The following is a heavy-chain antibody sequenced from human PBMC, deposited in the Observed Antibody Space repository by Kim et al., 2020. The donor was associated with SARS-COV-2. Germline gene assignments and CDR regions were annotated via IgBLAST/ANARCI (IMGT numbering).Heavy chain of an antibody. J-gene: IGHJ4*02. D-gene: IGHD6-13*01. Sequence: ERKYPGRVTITEEESTSAAYLELSSLRSEDTAVYYCARGEGDSSSWNYDYWGQGTLVTVSS. V-gene: IGHV1-69*01. CDR3: ARGEGDSSSWNYDY.